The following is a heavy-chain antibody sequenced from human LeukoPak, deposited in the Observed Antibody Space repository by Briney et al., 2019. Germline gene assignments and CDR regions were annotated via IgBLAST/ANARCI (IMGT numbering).Heavy chain of an antibody. CDR3: AKGDEDLDV. CDR2: ISGSGGST. J-gene: IGHJ6*02. V-gene: IGHV3-23*01. CDR1: GFTFSSYA. Sequence: GGSLRLSCAASGFTFSSYAMSWVRQAPGKGLEWVSAISGSGGSTYYADSVKGRFTISRENSKSTLYLQMNSLRAEDTAVYYRAKGDEDLDVWGQGTTVTVSS.